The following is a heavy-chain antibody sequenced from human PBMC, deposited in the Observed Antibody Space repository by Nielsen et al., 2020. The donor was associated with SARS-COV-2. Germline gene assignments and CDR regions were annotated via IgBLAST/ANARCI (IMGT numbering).Heavy chain of an antibody. Sequence: SETLSLTCAVYGGSFSGYYWSWIRQPPGKGLEWIGEINHSGSTNYNPSLKSRVTISVDTSKNQFSLKLSSVTAADTAVYYCARCLPKRGYSGYDSNYFYYYGMDVWGQGTTVTVSS. CDR2: INHSGST. J-gene: IGHJ6*02. V-gene: IGHV4-34*01. CDR1: GGSFSGYY. D-gene: IGHD5-12*01. CDR3: ARCLPKRGYSGYDSNYFYYYGMDV.